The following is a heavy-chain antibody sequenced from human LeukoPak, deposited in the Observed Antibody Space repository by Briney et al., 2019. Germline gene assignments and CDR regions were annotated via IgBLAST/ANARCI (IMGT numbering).Heavy chain of an antibody. CDR1: GFTFSSYA. CDR3: AKFIVSRQLWSYYFDY. CDR2: ISGSGGST. Sequence: GGSLRLSCAASGFTFSSYAMSWVRQAPGKGLEWVSAISGSGGSTYYADSVKGRFTISRDNSKNTLYLQMNSLRAEDTAVYYCAKFIVSRQLWSYYFDYWGQGTLVTVSS. J-gene: IGHJ4*02. V-gene: IGHV3-23*01. D-gene: IGHD5-18*01.